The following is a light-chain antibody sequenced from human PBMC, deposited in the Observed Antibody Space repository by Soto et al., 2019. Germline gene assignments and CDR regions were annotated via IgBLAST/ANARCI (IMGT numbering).Light chain of an antibody. CDR3: EQYDNWQLT. CDR1: QSVSSH. J-gene: IGKJ3*01. Sequence: ERVMTQSPAIMSVSPGERATLSCRASQSVSSHLAWYQQKPGQAPRLLIYGASTRATGVPARFSASGSGTEFNLTSSSLQSEDFAFYYCEQYDNWQLTFGPGTNVDI. V-gene: IGKV3-15*01. CDR2: GAS.